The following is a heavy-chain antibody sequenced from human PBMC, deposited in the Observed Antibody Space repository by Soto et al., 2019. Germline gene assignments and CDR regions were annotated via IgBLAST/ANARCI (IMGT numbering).Heavy chain of an antibody. CDR1: GFTFSAYT. CDR2: ISYDGNNE. J-gene: IGHJ3*02. V-gene: IGHV3-30-3*01. CDR3: ARDGYSGRSDGFDI. Sequence: QVQLVESGGGVVQPGRSLRFSCAASGFTFSAYTMHWVRQPPGKGLEWVAVISYDGNNERYTDPVKGRFTVSRDNSKSALYLQMNSLKSEDTAVYYCARDGYSGRSDGFDIWGQGTMVTVSS. D-gene: IGHD1-26*01.